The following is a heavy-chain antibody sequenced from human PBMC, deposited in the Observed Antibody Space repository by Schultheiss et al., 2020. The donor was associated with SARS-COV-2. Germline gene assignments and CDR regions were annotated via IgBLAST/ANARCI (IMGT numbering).Heavy chain of an antibody. CDR3: AKYSSSLTGAFDI. CDR1: GGSFSSYS. CDR2: INHSGST. Sequence: SETLSLTCVVYGGSFSSYSWSWIRQPPGKGLEWIGEINHSGSTYYNPSLKSLVTISVDTSKNQFSLKLSSVTAADTAVYYCAKYSSSLTGAFDIWGQGTMVTVSS. V-gene: IGHV4-34*09. D-gene: IGHD6-13*01. J-gene: IGHJ3*02.